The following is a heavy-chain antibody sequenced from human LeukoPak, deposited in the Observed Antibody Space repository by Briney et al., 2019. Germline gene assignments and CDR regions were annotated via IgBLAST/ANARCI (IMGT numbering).Heavy chain of an antibody. CDR1: GFTFSSYA. CDR3: ARGGVAGGMDV. J-gene: IGHJ6*02. D-gene: IGHD6-19*01. CDR2: ISYDGSNK. V-gene: IGHV3-30-3*01. Sequence: GRSLRLSCAASGFTFSSYAMHWVRQAPGKGLEWVAVISYDGSNKYYADSVKGRFTISRDNSKNTLYLQMNSLRAEDTAVYYCARGGVAGGMDVWGQGTTVTVSS.